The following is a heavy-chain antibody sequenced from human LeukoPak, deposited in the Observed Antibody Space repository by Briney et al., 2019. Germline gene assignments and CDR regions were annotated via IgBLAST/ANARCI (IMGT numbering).Heavy chain of an antibody. CDR3: ERADIVVIPGRTHLDH. CDR2: ISAYNGDI. CDR1: GYPFIVYG. J-gene: IGHJ4*02. D-gene: IGHD2-15*01. Sequence: ASVKVSCKTSGYPFIVYGFTWVRQAPGQGFEYLGWISAYNGDIDYAQKVQDRITLTTDTSTSTAYMELRGLRSDDTAVYYCERADIVVIPGRTHLDHWGQGTLVTVSS. V-gene: IGHV1-18*01.